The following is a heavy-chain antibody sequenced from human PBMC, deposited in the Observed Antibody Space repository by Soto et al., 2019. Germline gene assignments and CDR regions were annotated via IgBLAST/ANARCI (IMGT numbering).Heavy chain of an antibody. CDR2: INPSGSYT. D-gene: IGHD4-17*01. CDR3: ARSPPTVTFDF. Sequence: ASVKVSFKASGYTFTNYYMHWVRQAPGQGLEWMGLINPSGSYTTYAQKFQGRVTVTRDTSTSTVYMELSSLRSEDTAVYYCARSPPTVTFDFWGQGALVTVSS. CDR1: GYTFTNYY. V-gene: IGHV1-46*01. J-gene: IGHJ5*01.